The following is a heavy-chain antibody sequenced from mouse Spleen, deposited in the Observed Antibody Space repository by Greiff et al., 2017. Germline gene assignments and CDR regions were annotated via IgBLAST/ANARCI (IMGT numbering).Heavy chain of an antibody. CDR1: GYTFTDYY. D-gene: IGHD3-1*01. CDR2: INPNNGGT. V-gene: IGHV1-26*01. J-gene: IGHJ3*01. Sequence: EVQLQQSGPELVKPGASVKISCKASGYTFTDYYMNWVKQSHGKSLEWIGDINPNNGGTSYNQKFKGKATLTVDKSSSTAYMELRSLTSEDSAVYYCARGSSGSLAYWGQGTLVTVSA. CDR3: ARGSSGSLAY.